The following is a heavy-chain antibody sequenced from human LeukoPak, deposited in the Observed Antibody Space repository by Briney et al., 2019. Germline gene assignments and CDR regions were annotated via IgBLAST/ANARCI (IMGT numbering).Heavy chain of an antibody. J-gene: IGHJ6*03. Sequence: SETLSLTFTVSGGSISSGGYYWSWIRQHPGKGLEWIAYMSYSGTTYYNPSLKSRVSISVHTSKNQFSLRLSSVTAANTAVYYCARHYDLYYYTDVWGKGTTVTVSS. V-gene: IGHV4-31*03. D-gene: IGHD3-22*01. CDR2: MSYSGTT. CDR1: GGSISSGGYY. CDR3: ARHYDLYYYTDV.